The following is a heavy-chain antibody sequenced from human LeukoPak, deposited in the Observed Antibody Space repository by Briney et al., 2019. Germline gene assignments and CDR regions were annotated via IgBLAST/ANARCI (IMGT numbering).Heavy chain of an antibody. CDR2: IWYDGSNK. D-gene: IGHD4-17*01. Sequence: GRSLTLSCAASGFTFSSYGMHWVRPAPGKGLEWVAVIWYDGSNKYYADSVKGRFTISRDNSKNTLYLQMNSLRAEDTAVYYCAKDLGPYGDFVFDYWGQGTLVTVSS. CDR3: AKDLGPYGDFVFDY. CDR1: GFTFSSYG. V-gene: IGHV3-33*06. J-gene: IGHJ4*02.